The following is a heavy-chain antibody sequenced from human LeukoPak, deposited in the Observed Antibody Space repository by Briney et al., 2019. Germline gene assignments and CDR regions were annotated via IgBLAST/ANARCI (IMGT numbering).Heavy chain of an antibody. CDR3: AKDRRVIAISSAFDY. Sequence: PGGSLRLSCAASGFTFSSHGMHWVRQGPGKGREWVAFIQYDGSDKFYADSVRGRFTISRDNSKNTLYLQMNSLRVEDTAVYYCAKDRRVIAISSAFDYWGQGTLVTVSS. CDR2: IQYDGSDK. J-gene: IGHJ4*02. CDR1: GFTFSSHG. V-gene: IGHV3-30*02. D-gene: IGHD2-21*01.